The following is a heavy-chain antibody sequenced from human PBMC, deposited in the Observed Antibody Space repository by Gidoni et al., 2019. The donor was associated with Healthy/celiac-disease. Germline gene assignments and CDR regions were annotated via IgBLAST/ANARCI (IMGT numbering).Heavy chain of an antibody. J-gene: IGHJ3*02. CDR2: INHSGST. Sequence: QVQLQQWGAGLLKPSETLSLTCGVYGGSFSGYYWSWIRQPPGKGLEWIGEINHSGSTNYNPSLKSRVTISVDTSNNQFSLRLTSVTAADTAVYYCARGYPRIRYCSSTSCPMDAFDIWGQGTMVTVSS. CDR3: ARGYPRIRYCSSTSCPMDAFDI. D-gene: IGHD2-2*01. V-gene: IGHV4-34*01. CDR1: GGSFSGYY.